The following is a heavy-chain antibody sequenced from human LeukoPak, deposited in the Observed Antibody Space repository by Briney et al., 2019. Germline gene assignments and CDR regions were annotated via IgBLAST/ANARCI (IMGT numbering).Heavy chain of an antibody. CDR1: GYTFTAHF. CDR3: AREPYSSSSDRHEKAFDY. J-gene: IGHJ4*02. Sequence: ASVKVSCKASGYTFTAHFIHWVRQAPGQGLEWMGQINSNNGGEKYAPKFQGRVTVLRDTSINTIYLDLTSLTSGDTAVYYCAREPYSSSSDRHEKAFDYWGQGTLVTVSS. V-gene: IGHV1-2*06. D-gene: IGHD6-6*01. CDR2: INSNNGGE.